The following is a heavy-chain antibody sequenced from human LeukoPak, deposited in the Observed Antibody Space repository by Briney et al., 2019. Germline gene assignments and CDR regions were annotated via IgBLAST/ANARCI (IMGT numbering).Heavy chain of an antibody. V-gene: IGHV3-23*01. CDR3: ANTPLPYRYAFDY. Sequence: PGGSLRLSCAASGFTFSSYAMSWVRQAPGKGLEWVSAISGSGGSTYYADSVKGRFTISRDNSKNTLYLQMNSLRAEDTAVYYCANTPLPYRYAFDYWGPGTLVTVSS. CDR1: GFTFSSYA. J-gene: IGHJ4*01. CDR2: ISGSGGST. D-gene: IGHD5-18*01.